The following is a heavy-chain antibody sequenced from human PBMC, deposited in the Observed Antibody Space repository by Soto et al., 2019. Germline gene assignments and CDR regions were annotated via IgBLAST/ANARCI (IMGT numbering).Heavy chain of an antibody. CDR3: VRDVSVSSGSFGGY. J-gene: IGHJ4*02. CDR1: GYTFNTYG. Sequence: QGQLVQSGPELKKPGDAVRVSCKASGYTFNTYGHSWVRQAPGQGLEWMGWISTYTGNTDYPQRFQGRVTMDTDTSTSTAYLDLRSLTSEDTAVYYCVRDVSVSSGSFGGYWGQGTLVTVSS. CDR2: ISTYTGNT. D-gene: IGHD3-10*01. V-gene: IGHV1-18*01.